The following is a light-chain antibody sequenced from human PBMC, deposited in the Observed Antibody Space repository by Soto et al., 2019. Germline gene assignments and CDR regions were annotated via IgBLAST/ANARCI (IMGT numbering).Light chain of an antibody. CDR3: QHYDRAPMWT. Sequence: EIVLTQSPATLSLSPGERATLSCRASQSVSSYLAWYQQKPGQAPRLLIYDASNRATGIPARFSGSGSGTDFTLTITRLDPEDFAVYYCQHYDRAPMWTFGQGTKVDIK. CDR2: DAS. J-gene: IGKJ1*01. V-gene: IGKV3-11*01. CDR1: QSVSSY.